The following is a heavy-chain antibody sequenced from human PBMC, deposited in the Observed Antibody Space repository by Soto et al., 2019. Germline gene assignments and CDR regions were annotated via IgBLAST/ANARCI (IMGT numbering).Heavy chain of an antibody. CDR3: ARGGYYDSCGYRFDY. CDR1: GFTFSSYW. Sequence: EVQLVESGGGLVQPGGSPRLSCAASGFTFSSYWMSWVRQAPGKWLEWVANIKQDGSEKYYVDSVKGRFTISRDNAKNSLYLQMNSLRAEDTAVYYCARGGYYDSCGYRFDYWGQGTLVTVSS. V-gene: IGHV3-7*03. J-gene: IGHJ4*02. D-gene: IGHD3-22*01. CDR2: IKQDGSEK.